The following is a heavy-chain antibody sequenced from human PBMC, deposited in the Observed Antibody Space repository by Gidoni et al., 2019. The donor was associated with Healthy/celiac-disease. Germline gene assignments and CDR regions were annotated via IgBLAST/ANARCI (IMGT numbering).Heavy chain of an antibody. CDR3: ARDRIAAAGNGWFDP. CDR1: GGTFSTYA. Sequence: QVQLVQSGAEETKPGSSVKVSCKASGGTFSTYAISWVGQAPGQGLEWMGVIITIFGTANYAQKFQGRVTITADESTSTAYMELSILRSEDTAVYYCARDRIAAAGNGWFDPWGQGTLVTVSS. CDR2: IITIFGTA. V-gene: IGHV1-69*01. D-gene: IGHD6-13*01. J-gene: IGHJ5*02.